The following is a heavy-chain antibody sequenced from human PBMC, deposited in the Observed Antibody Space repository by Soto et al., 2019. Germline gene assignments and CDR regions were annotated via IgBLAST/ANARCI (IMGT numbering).Heavy chain of an antibody. V-gene: IGHV3-11*06. CDR3: ARDRQLVRTPGYFDY. CDR1: GFTFSDYY. CDR2: ISSSSSYT. J-gene: IGHJ4*02. D-gene: IGHD6-13*01. Sequence: PGGSLRLSCAASGFTFSDYYMSWIRQAPGKGLEWVSYISSSSSYTNYADSVKGRFTISRDNAKNSLYLQMNSLRAEDTAVYYCARDRQLVRTPGYFDYWGQGTLVTVSS.